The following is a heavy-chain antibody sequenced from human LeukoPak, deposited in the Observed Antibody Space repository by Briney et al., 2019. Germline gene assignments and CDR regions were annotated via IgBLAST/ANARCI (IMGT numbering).Heavy chain of an antibody. J-gene: IGHJ4*02. CDR3: ARDLNRGSYWSFDY. V-gene: IGHV3-21*01. Sequence: GGSLRLSCAASGFTFSSYSMNWVRQAPGKGLEGVSSASSTSNYIYYADSVKGRFTISRDNAKSSLYLQMNSLRADDTAVYYCARDLNRGSYWSFDYWGQGTLVTVSS. CDR1: GFTFSSYS. D-gene: IGHD1-26*01. CDR2: ASSTSNYI.